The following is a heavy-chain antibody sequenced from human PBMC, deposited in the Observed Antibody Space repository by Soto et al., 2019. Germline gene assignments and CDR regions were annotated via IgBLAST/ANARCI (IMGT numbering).Heavy chain of an antibody. Sequence: QVQLVQSGAEVKKPGASVKVSCKASGYTFTSYYMHWVRQAPGQGLEWMGIINPSGGSTSYAQKFQGRVTMTRDTSTSTVYMELSSLRSEDTAVYYCARVVHMGSGWYSPGGYFDYWGQGTLVTVSS. D-gene: IGHD6-19*01. CDR3: ARVVHMGSGWYSPGGYFDY. CDR2: INPSGGST. CDR1: GYTFTSYY. V-gene: IGHV1-46*01. J-gene: IGHJ4*02.